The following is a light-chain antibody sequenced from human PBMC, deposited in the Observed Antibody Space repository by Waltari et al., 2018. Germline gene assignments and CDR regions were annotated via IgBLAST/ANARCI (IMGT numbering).Light chain of an antibody. CDR2: EGS. J-gene: IGLJ3*02. Sequence: QSALTQPASVSGSPGPSITISCTVTSSDVGTYNLLSWSQQYPGKAPKPMIYEGSKRPSGVSNRFSGSKSGNTASLTISGLQAEDEADYYCCSYAGSNTWVFGGGTKLTVL. CDR1: SSDVGTYNL. V-gene: IGLV2-23*01. CDR3: CSYAGSNTWV.